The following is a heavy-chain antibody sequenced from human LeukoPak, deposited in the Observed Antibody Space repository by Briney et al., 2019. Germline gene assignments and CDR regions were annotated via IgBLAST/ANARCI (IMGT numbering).Heavy chain of an antibody. CDR2: ISSRSSTI. V-gene: IGHV3-48*01. CDR1: GSTFSTYP. CDR3: AKDSSSGAPSYWYFDL. D-gene: IGHD6-19*01. J-gene: IGHJ2*01. Sequence: GGSLRLSCAASGSTFSTYPMNWVRQAPGKGLEWVSYISSRSSTIYYADSVKGRFTISRDNSKNTLYLQMNSLRAEDTALYYCAKDSSSGAPSYWYFDLWGRGTLVTVSS.